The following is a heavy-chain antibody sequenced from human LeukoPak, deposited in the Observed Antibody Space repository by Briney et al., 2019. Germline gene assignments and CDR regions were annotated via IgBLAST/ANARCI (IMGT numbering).Heavy chain of an antibody. D-gene: IGHD3-3*01. Sequence: SETLSLTCTVSGGSISGSSYYWGWIRQPPGKGLEWIGTIYYSGGTFYSPSLRSRVTILVDMSKNQFSLRLTSVTAADTAVYYCALKASAYDFWSGSGTPFDIWGQGTMVTVS. CDR1: GGSISGSSYY. V-gene: IGHV4-39*07. CDR2: IYYSGGT. CDR3: ALKASAYDFWSGSGTPFDI. J-gene: IGHJ3*02.